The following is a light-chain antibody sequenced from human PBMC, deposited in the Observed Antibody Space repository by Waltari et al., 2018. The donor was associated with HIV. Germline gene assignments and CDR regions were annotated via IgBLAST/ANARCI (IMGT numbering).Light chain of an antibody. CDR1: SSNNGRNY. Sequence: QSVLTQPPSASGTPGQRVTITCSGSSSNNGRNYVYWYQQLPRTAPNLLIYRNNHQASGLPARFSGSKSGTTASLAISGLRSEDEADYYCAAWDDRRGVFGTGTKVTVL. J-gene: IGLJ1*01. CDR3: AAWDDRRGV. CDR2: RNN. V-gene: IGLV1-47*01.